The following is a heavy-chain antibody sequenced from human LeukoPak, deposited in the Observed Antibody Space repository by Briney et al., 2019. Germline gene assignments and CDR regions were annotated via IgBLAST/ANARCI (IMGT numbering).Heavy chain of an antibody. D-gene: IGHD2-21*01. J-gene: IGHJ4*02. CDR1: GFTFSSYD. CDR3: ARDRRLSYCGGDCYSDRSSFDY. CDR2: IGTAGDT. Sequence: GGSLRLSCAACGFTFSSYDMHWVRQATGKGLEWVSAIGTAGDTYYPGSVKGQFTISRENAKNSLYLQMNSLRAGDTAVYYCARDRRLSYCGGDCYSDRSSFDYWGQGTLVTVSS. V-gene: IGHV3-13*03.